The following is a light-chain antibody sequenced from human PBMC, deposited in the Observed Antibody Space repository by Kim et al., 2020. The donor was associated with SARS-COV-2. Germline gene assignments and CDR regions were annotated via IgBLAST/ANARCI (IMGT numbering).Light chain of an antibody. CDR1: QSVCGRC. CDR3: QQYGIAPPYT. J-gene: IGKJ2*01. CDR2: SVS. Sequence: PGERDSHHCMTSQSVCGRCLAWYKQKPRQAPRLLIYSVSNRATGSPDRFSGSGSGTDFTLTISRLEPEDFAVYYCQQYGIAPPYTFGQGTKLEI. V-gene: IGKV3-20*01.